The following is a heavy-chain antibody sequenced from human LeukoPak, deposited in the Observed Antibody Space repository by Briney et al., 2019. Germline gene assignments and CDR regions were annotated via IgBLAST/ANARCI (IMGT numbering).Heavy chain of an antibody. CDR1: GGSFSGYD. CDR2: INHSGST. Sequence: SETLSLTCAVYGGSFSGYDWSWIRQPPGMGLEWIGEINHSGSTNYNPSLKSRVTISVDTSKNQFSLKLSSVTAADTAVYYCARGGGVVSSYPLDAFDIWGRGTVVTVSS. V-gene: IGHV4-34*01. J-gene: IGHJ3*02. CDR3: ARGGGVVSSYPLDAFDI.